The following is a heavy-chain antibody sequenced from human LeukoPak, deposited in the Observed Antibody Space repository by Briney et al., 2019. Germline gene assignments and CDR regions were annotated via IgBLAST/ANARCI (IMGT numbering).Heavy chain of an antibody. CDR1: GGSISSSSYY. CDR2: INHTGST. D-gene: IGHD3-16*01. CDR3: AGGRQANAFDI. Sequence: SETLSLTCTVSGGSISSSSYYWGWIRQPPGKGLEWIGEINHTGSTIYNPSLKSRVTMSVDTSKNQFSLKLSSVTAADTAVYYCAGGRQANAFDIWGQGTMVTVSS. J-gene: IGHJ3*02. V-gene: IGHV4-39*07.